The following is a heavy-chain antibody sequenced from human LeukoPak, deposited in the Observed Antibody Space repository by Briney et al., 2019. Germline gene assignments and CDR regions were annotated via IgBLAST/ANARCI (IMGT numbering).Heavy chain of an antibody. J-gene: IGHJ3*02. CDR1: GYTFTGYY. CDR2: INPNSGGT. Sequence: ASVKVSCKASGYTFTGYYMHWVRQGPGQGLEWMGRINPNSGGTNYAQKFQGRVTMTRDTSISTAYMELSRLRSDDTAVYYCARDYYYGSGSSYAFDIWGQGTVVTVSS. D-gene: IGHD3-10*01. V-gene: IGHV1-2*06. CDR3: ARDYYYGSGSSYAFDI.